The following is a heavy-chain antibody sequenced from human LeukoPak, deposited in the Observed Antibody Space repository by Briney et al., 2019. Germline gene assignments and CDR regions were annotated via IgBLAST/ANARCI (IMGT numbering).Heavy chain of an antibody. D-gene: IGHD6-19*01. J-gene: IGHJ4*02. CDR3: ARTSEWLGPPDY. CDR2: IYYSGST. V-gene: IGHV4-59*12. Sequence: SETLSLTCTVSGGSISSYYWSWIRQPPGKGLEWIGYIYYSGSTNYNPSLKSRVTISVDTSKNQFSLKLSSVTAADTAVYYCARTSEWLGPPDYWGQGTLVTVSS. CDR1: GGSISSYY.